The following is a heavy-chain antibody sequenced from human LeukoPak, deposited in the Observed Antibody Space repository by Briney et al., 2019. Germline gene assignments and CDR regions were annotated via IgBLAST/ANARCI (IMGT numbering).Heavy chain of an antibody. CDR3: ARAGVAARHLDY. J-gene: IGHJ4*02. CDR1: GYTLTELS. D-gene: IGHD6-6*01. V-gene: IGHV1-24*01. Sequence: ASVKVSCKVSGYTLTELSMHWVRQAPGKGLEWMGGFDPEDGETIYAQKFQGRVTMTEDTSTDTAYMELSRLRSDDTAVYYCARAGVAARHLDYWGQGTLVTVSS. CDR2: FDPEDGET.